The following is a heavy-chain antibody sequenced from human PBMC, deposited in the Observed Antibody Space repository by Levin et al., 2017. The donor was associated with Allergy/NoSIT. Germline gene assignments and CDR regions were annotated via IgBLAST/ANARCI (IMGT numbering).Heavy chain of an antibody. CDR3: AKDSSGYYRSIQPQIWFDS. CDR2: ISANGIST. Sequence: GESLKISCAVSGFTFSSFALNWVRLAPGKGLEWVSGISANGISTFYADSVKGRFTISRDNSKNTLYLQMNSLRAEDTAVYYCAKDSSGYYRSIQPQIWFDSWGQGTQVTVSS. J-gene: IGHJ5*01. D-gene: IGHD3-22*01. V-gene: IGHV3-23*01. CDR1: GFTFSSFA.